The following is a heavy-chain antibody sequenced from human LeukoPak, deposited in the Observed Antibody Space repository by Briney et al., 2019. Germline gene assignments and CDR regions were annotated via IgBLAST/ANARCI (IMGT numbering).Heavy chain of an antibody. D-gene: IGHD2-2*01. J-gene: IGHJ4*02. CDR1: GGSISSSSYY. CDR3: VQSTGWPGLDF. CDR2: IYYSGRT. V-gene: IGHV4-39*01. Sequence: SETLSLTCTVSGGSISSSSYYWGWIRQPPGKGLEWIGSIYYSGRTYYNPSLKSRVTISVDTSTNQFSLRLTSMTAADTAMYYCVQSTGWPGLDFWGQGALVTVSS.